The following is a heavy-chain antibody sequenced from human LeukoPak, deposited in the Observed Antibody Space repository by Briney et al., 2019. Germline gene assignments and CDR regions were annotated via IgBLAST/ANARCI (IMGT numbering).Heavy chain of an antibody. V-gene: IGHV4-31*11. J-gene: IGHJ5*02. D-gene: IGHD1-14*01. CDR1: GGSISSGGYY. Sequence: SETLSLTCAVSGGSISSGGYYWSWIRQHPGKGLEWIGYIYYSGSTYYNPSLKSRVTISADTSKNQFSLKLSSVTAADTAVYYCARAGVYGPIAWGQGTLVTVSS. CDR3: ARAGVYGPIA. CDR2: IYYSGST.